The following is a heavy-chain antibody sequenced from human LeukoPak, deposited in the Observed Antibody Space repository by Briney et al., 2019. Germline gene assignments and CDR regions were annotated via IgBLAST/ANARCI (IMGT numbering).Heavy chain of an antibody. CDR3: AKEVQFRHGSGSYYNDY. D-gene: IGHD3-10*01. CDR1: GFTVSSNY. Sequence: PGGSLRLSCAASGFTVSSNYMSWVRQAPGKGLEWVSVIYSGGSTYYADSVKGRFTISRDNSKNTLYLQMNSLRAEDTAVYYCAKEVQFRHGSGSYYNDYWGQGTLVTVSS. V-gene: IGHV3-53*01. CDR2: IYSGGST. J-gene: IGHJ4*02.